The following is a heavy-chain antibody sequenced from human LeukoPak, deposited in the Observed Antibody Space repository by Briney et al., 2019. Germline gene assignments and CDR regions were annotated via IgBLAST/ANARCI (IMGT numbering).Heavy chain of an antibody. Sequence: ASVKFSCKASGYTCTGYALHWVRQASGQGLEWMGWINPSGGSTSYAQKFQGRVTMTRDMSTSTVYMELSSLRSEDTAVYYCARDLDLWGRGTLVTVSS. J-gene: IGHJ2*01. CDR2: INPSGGST. CDR3: ARDLDL. CDR1: GYTCTGYA. V-gene: IGHV1-46*01.